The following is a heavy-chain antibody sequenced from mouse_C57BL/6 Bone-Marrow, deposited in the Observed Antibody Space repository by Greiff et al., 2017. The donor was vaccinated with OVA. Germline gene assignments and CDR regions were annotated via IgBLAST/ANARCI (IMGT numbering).Heavy chain of an antibody. Sequence: VQLQQSGPVLVKPGASVKMSCKASGYTFTDYYMNWVKQSHGKSLEWIGVINPYNGGTSYNQKFKGKATLTVDKSSSTAYMELNSLTSEDSAVYYCARYYYGSRDFDYWGQGTTLTVSS. J-gene: IGHJ2*01. CDR3: ARYYYGSRDFDY. CDR2: INPYNGGT. D-gene: IGHD1-1*01. V-gene: IGHV1-19*01. CDR1: GYTFTDYY.